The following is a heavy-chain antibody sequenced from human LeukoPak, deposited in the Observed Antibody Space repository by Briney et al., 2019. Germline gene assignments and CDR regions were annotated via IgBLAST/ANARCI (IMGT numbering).Heavy chain of an antibody. J-gene: IGHJ4*02. CDR2: IIPIFGTA. D-gene: IGHD2-8*01. CDR1: GGTFSSYA. Sequence: SVKVSCKASGGTFSSYAISWVRQAPGQGLEWMGGIIPIFGTANYAQKFQGRVTMTTDTSTSTAYMELRSLRSDDTAVYYCARVTPINIVLMVYALDYWGQGTLVTVSS. V-gene: IGHV1-69*05. CDR3: ARVTPINIVLMVYALDY.